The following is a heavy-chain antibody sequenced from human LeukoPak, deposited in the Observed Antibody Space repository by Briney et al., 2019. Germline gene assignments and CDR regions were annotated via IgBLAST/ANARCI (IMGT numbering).Heavy chain of an antibody. D-gene: IGHD3-9*01. Sequence: SETLSLTCAVYGGSFSGYYWSWIRQPPGKGLEWIGEINHSGSTNYNPSLKSRVTISVDTPKNQFSLKLSSVTAADTAVYYCARRDILTGYYIGWFDPWGQGTLVTVSS. CDR1: GGSFSGYY. CDR2: INHSGST. CDR3: ARRDILTGYYIGWFDP. J-gene: IGHJ5*02. V-gene: IGHV4-34*01.